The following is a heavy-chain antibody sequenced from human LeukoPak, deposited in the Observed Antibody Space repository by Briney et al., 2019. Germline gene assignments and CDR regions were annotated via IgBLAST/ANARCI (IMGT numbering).Heavy chain of an antibody. J-gene: IGHJ4*02. CDR1: GYTFTNYY. D-gene: IGHD1-26*01. CDR2: INPSSGST. Sequence: ASVMVSCKTSGYTFTNYYIHWVRQAPGQGFEWMGWINPSSGSTNYAQKFQGRVTMTRDTSISTAYMDLNRLTSDDTAIYYCARALSGDLVDYWGQGSLVTVSS. V-gene: IGHV1-2*02. CDR3: ARALSGDLVDY.